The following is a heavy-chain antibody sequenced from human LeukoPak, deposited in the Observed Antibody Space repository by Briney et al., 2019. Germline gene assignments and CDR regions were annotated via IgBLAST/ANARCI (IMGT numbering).Heavy chain of an antibody. V-gene: IGHV1-69*05. D-gene: IGHD6-19*01. CDR2: IIPIFGTA. Sequence: ASVKVSCKASGGTFSSYAISWVRQAPGQGLEWMGGIIPIFGTANYAQKFQGRVTITTDESTSTAYMELSSLRSEDTAVYYCATKASSGWGTFDYWGQGTLVTVSS. CDR3: ATKASSGWGTFDY. J-gene: IGHJ4*02. CDR1: GGTFSSYA.